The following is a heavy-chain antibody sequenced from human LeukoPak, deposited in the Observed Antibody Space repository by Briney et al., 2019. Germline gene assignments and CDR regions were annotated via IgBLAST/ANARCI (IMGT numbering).Heavy chain of an antibody. Sequence: PGGSLRLSCTASGFTFSAYAMMWVRQAPGKGPEWVSAIRGGGGSAFYADSVKDRFTISRDNSKYTLFLQMNSLRAEDTAVYYCARDPNGDYIGAFDMWGPGTMVTVSS. CDR3: ARDPNGDYIGAFDM. D-gene: IGHD4-17*01. CDR2: IRGGGGSA. J-gene: IGHJ3*02. V-gene: IGHV3-23*01. CDR1: GFTFSAYA.